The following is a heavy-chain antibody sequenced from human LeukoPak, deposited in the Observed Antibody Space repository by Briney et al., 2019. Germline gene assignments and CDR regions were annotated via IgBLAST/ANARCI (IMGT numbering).Heavy chain of an antibody. V-gene: IGHV1-18*01. CDR3: VRDGYGSGRGYFDY. D-gene: IGHD3-10*01. J-gene: IGHJ4*02. CDR2: ISAHDGNT. CDR1: AYIFANYG. Sequence: ASVKVSCKASAYIFANYGISWVRQAPGQGLEWMGWISAHDGNTKNAQKFQGRVTMTTDTSTSTAYMEVTSLRSDDTAFYYCVRDGYGSGRGYFDYWGQGTLVAVSS.